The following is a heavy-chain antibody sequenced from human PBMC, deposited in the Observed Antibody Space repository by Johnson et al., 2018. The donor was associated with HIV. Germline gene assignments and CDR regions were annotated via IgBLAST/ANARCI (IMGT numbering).Heavy chain of an antibody. CDR3: ARRDSGSLSFDI. CDR1: GFIFGDYG. D-gene: IGHD1-26*01. Sequence: VQLVESGGGVLRPGGSLRLSCEGFGFIFGDYGLNWVRQAPGKGLEWVAGINWNGGSVRYGESVKGRCTISRDNGKNSLYLQMNSLRAEDTALYYCARRDSGSLSFDIWGQGTMVTVSS. CDR2: INWNGGSV. V-gene: IGHV3-20*04. J-gene: IGHJ3*02.